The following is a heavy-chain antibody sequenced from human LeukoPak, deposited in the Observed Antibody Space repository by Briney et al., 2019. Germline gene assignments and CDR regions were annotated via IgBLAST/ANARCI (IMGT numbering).Heavy chain of an antibody. Sequence: ASVTVSCKASGYTFTSYDINWVRQATGQGLEWMGWMNPNSGNTGYAQKFQGRVTMTRNTSISTAYMELSSLRSEDTAVYYCARDRGMQLLGVGYYYGMDVWGQGTTVTVSS. CDR2: MNPNSGNT. CDR1: GYTFTSYD. J-gene: IGHJ6*02. V-gene: IGHV1-8*01. CDR3: ARDRGMQLLGVGYYYGMDV. D-gene: IGHD2-2*01.